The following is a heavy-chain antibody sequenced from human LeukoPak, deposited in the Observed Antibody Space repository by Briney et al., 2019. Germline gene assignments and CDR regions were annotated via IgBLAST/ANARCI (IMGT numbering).Heavy chain of an antibody. J-gene: IGHJ4*02. CDR3: ARDLGGNYLSLYD. D-gene: IGHD4-23*01. V-gene: IGHV3-30*04. CDR1: GFTFSSYA. CDR2: ISYDGSNK. Sequence: GRSLRLSCAASGFTFSSYAMHWVRQAPGKGLEWVAVISYDGSNKYYADSVKGRFTISRDNSKNTLYLQMNSLRAEDTAVYYCARDLGGNYLSLYDWGQGTLVTVSS.